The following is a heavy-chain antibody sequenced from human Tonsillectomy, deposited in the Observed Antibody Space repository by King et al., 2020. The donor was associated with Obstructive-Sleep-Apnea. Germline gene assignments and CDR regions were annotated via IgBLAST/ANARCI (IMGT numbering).Heavy chain of an antibody. CDR2: VYHSGTT. Sequence: PLQESGPGLVKPSETLSLTCTVSGGSISFYYWSWIRQPPGKGLEWIGYVYHSGTTNYNPSLKSRVTISVDTSKSQVSLKLNSVTAADTAVYYCARFYGGNSPYFDYWGQGTLVSVSS. V-gene: IGHV4-59*01. D-gene: IGHD4-23*01. CDR1: GGSISFYY. J-gene: IGHJ4*02. CDR3: ARFYGGNSPYFDY.